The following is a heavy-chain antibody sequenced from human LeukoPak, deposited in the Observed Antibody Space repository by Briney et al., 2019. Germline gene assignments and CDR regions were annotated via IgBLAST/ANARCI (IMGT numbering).Heavy chain of an antibody. V-gene: IGHV3-21*01. CDR3: ARGHTMVRGVIKPFDY. J-gene: IGHJ4*02. Sequence: GGSLRLSCAASGFTFSSYSMNWVRQAPGKGLEWVSSISSSSSYIYYADSVKGRFTISRDNAKNSLYLQMNSLRAEDTAVYYCARGHTMVRGVIKPFDYWGQGTLVTVSS. CDR1: GFTFSSYS. D-gene: IGHD3-10*01. CDR2: ISSSSSYI.